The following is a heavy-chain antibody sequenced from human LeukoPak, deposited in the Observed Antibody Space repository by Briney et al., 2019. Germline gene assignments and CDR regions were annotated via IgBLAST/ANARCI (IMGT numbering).Heavy chain of an antibody. Sequence: GGSLRLSCAASGFTFSSYAMSWVRQAPGKGLEWVSAISGSGGSTYYADSGKGRFTISRDNAKNSLYLQMNSLRADDTAVYYCARFAAGGSYYYYMDVWGKGTTVTVSS. D-gene: IGHD3-10*01. V-gene: IGHV3-23*01. CDR3: ARFAAGGSYYYYMDV. CDR1: GFTFSSYA. CDR2: ISGSGGST. J-gene: IGHJ6*03.